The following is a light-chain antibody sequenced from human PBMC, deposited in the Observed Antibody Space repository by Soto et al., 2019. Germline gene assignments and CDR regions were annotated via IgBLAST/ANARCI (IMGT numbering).Light chain of an antibody. CDR1: SSDIGNYYNY. CDR2: GAT. CDR3: LSYTTSATYV. V-gene: IGLV2-14*01. J-gene: IGLJ1*01. Sequence: QSVLTQPASVSGSPGQSITISCTGTSSDIGNYYNYVSWYQQHPGKAPKVVIYGATNRPSGVSSRFSGSKSGSTASLTISGLQAEDEADYYCLSYTTSATYVFGTGTKVTVL.